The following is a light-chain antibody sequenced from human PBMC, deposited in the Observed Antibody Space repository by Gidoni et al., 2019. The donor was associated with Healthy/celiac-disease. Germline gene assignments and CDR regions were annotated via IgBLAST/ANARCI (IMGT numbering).Light chain of an antibody. J-gene: IGKJ4*01. CDR3: QQSDNPPST. CDR1: QDIGNY. Sequence: RTQSPSSLSASVGDRVTITCQASQDIGNYLSWYHQKPGKAPYLLIYAASNLETGVPSRFSGSGSGTDFTLTISSLQPEDIATYYCQQSDNPPSTFGGGTKVEIK. CDR2: AAS. V-gene: IGKV1-33*01.